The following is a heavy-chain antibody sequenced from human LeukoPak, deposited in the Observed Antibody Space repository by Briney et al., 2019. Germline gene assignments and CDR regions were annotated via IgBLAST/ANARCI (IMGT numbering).Heavy chain of an antibody. D-gene: IGHD3-16*02. CDR2: IYSNSGDT. Sequence: ASVKVSCKASEYTFTGYYIHWVRQAPGQGLEWMGRIYSNSGDTDYAQKFQGRVTMTRDTSVSTAYMELSRVKSDDTAVYYCARDLGSDRDYWGQGALVTVSS. CDR1: EYTFTGYY. V-gene: IGHV1-2*06. J-gene: IGHJ4*02. CDR3: ARDLGSDRDY.